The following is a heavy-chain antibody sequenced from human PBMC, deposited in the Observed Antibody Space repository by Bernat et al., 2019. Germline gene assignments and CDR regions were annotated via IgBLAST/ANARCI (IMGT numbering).Heavy chain of an antibody. CDR2: IIPILGIA. J-gene: IGHJ4*02. D-gene: IGHD3-22*01. CDR3: ARAYYYYDSSGYTYFDY. V-gene: IGHV1-69*04. Sequence: QVQLVQSGPEVKKPGSLVKVSCKASGGTFSSYAISWVRQAPGQGLEWMGRIIPILGIANYAQKFQGRVTITADKSTSTAYMELSSLRSEDTAVYYCARAYYYYDSSGYTYFDYWGQGTLVTVSS. CDR1: GGTFSSYA.